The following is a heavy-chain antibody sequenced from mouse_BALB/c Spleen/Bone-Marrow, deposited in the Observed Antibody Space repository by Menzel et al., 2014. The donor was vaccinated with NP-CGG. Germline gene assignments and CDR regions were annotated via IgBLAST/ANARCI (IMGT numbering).Heavy chain of an antibody. CDR1: GFTFSSYA. J-gene: IGHJ2*01. CDR2: ISSGGST. D-gene: IGHD2-4*01. CDR3: ARDDYDDQYYFDY. V-gene: IGHV5-6-5*01. Sequence: EVKLVESGGGLVKPGGSLKLSCAASGFTFSSYAMSWVRQTPEKRLEWVASISSGGSTYYPDSVKGRFTISRDNARNILYLQMSSLRSEDTAMYYCARDDYDDQYYFDYWSQGTTLTVSS.